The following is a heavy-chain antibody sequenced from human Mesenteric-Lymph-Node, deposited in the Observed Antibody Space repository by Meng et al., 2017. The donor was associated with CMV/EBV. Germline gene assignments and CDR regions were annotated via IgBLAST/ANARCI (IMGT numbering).Heavy chain of an antibody. J-gene: IGHJ4*02. CDR3: ARDPESYGGNSDSN. D-gene: IGHD4-23*01. CDR2: INPSGGST. CDR1: GYNCTSYD. Sequence: ASGYNCTSYDMHWVRQAPGQGLEWMGIINPSGGSTSYAQKFQGRVTMTRDTSTNTVYMELSSLRSEDTAVFYCARDPESYGGNSDSNWGQGTLVTVSS. V-gene: IGHV1-46*01.